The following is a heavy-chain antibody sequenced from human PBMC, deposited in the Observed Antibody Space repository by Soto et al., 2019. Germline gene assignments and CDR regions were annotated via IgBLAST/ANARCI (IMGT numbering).Heavy chain of an antibody. J-gene: IGHJ4*02. Sequence: QLRLQESGSGLVKPSQTLSLTCAVSGGSISSGGYSWSWIRQPPGKGLEWIGYIDHSWSTYYTPSLKSRVTISVDRSKTQFSLKLSSVTAADTAVYYCARSMTTVTTNDYWGQGSLVTVSS. V-gene: IGHV4-30-2*01. CDR2: IDHSWST. D-gene: IGHD4-17*01. CDR3: ARSMTTVTTNDY. CDR1: GGSISSGGYS.